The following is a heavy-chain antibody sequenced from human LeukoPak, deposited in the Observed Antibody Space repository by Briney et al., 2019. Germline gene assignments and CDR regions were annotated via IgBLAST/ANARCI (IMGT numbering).Heavy chain of an antibody. J-gene: IGHJ4*02. Sequence: GGSLRLSCAASGFTFSSYAMSWVRQAPGKGPEWVSAISGSGGSTYYADSVKGRFTISRDNSKNTLYLQMNSLRAEDTAVYYCAKDRWQQLVHYFDYWGQGTLVTVSS. CDR2: ISGSGGST. CDR1: GFTFSSYA. D-gene: IGHD6-13*01. V-gene: IGHV3-23*01. CDR3: AKDRWQQLVHYFDY.